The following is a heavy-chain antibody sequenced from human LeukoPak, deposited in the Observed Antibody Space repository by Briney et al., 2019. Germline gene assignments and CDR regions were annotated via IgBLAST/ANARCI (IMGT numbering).Heavy chain of an antibody. D-gene: IGHD1-20*01. Sequence: ASVTVSCKASAYTFTSYDMNWVRQAPGQGLEWMGWMNTNSGNTVYAQTFQGRVTITRNTSISTAYMEVSRLRSEETDVYYCARTLGWPYNWNYYYMDVWGKGTTVTVSS. CDR3: ARTLGWPYNWNYYYMDV. V-gene: IGHV1-8*03. J-gene: IGHJ6*03. CDR2: MNTNSGNT. CDR1: AYTFTSYD.